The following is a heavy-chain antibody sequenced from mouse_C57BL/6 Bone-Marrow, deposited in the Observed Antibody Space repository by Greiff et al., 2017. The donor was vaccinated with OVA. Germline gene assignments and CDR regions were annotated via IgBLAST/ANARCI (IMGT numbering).Heavy chain of an antibody. CDR1: GYTFTDYY. V-gene: IGHV1-26*01. J-gene: IGHJ3*01. Sequence: EVQLQQSGPELVKPGASVKISCKASGYTFTDYYMNWVKQSHGKSLEWIVDINPNNGGTSYNQKFKGKATLTVDKSSSTAYMELRSLTSEDSAVYYCARSSYDYDGAWFAYLGQGTLVTVSA. CDR3: ARSSYDYDGAWFAY. CDR2: INPNNGGT. D-gene: IGHD2-4*01.